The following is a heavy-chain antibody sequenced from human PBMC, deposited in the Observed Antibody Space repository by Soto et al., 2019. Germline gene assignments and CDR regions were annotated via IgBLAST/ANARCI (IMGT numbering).Heavy chain of an antibody. D-gene: IGHD5-12*01. J-gene: IGHJ6*02. CDR3: ARHFRDGYTYYYYGMDV. CDR1: GGSVSSGSYY. CDR2: IYYSGST. V-gene: IGHV4-61*01. Sequence: SETLSLTCTVSGGSVSSGSYYWSWIRQPPGKGLEWIGYIYYSGSTNYNPSLKSRVTISVDTSKNQFSLKLSSVTAADTAMYYCARHFRDGYTYYYYGMDVWGQGTTVTVSS.